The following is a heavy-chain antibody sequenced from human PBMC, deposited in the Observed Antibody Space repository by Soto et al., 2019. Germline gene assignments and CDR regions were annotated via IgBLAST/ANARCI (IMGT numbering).Heavy chain of an antibody. D-gene: IGHD6-19*01. Sequence: RGSLRLSCAASGIIFSDYWMSWVRQAPGKGLQWVANIKQDGSEKYYGDSVRGRFTISRDNAKNSLYLQMNSLRAEDTAVYFCARVTYSYGWIYDYWGQGSLVTVSS. CDR1: GIIFSDYW. V-gene: IGHV3-7*01. J-gene: IGHJ4*01. CDR3: ARVTYSYGWIYDY. CDR2: IKQDGSEK.